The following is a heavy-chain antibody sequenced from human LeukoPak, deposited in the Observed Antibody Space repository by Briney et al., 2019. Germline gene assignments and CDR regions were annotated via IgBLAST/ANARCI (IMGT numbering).Heavy chain of an antibody. CDR3: ARGGAVTTSYYFDY. Sequence: GGSLRLSCAASGFSFSSYAMSWVRQAPGKGLEWVSSISTSGGSTYYADSVKGRFTISRDNSKNTLHLQMNSLRGEDTAVYYCARGGAVTTSYYFDYWGQGTLVTVSS. D-gene: IGHD4-17*01. V-gene: IGHV3-23*01. CDR1: GFSFSSYA. J-gene: IGHJ4*02. CDR2: ISTSGGST.